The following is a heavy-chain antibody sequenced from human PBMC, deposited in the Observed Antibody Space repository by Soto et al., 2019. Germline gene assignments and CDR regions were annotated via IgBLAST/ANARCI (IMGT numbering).Heavy chain of an antibody. J-gene: IGHJ5*02. D-gene: IGHD2-2*01. CDR2: ISGSGGST. Sequence: PGGSLRLSCAASGFTFSSYAMSWVRQAPGKGLEWVSAISGSGGSTYYADSVKGRFTISRDNSKNTLYLQMNSLRAEDTAVYYCAVVPAAIRYGWFDPWGQGTLVTVSS. V-gene: IGHV3-23*01. CDR1: GFTFSSYA. CDR3: AVVPAAIRYGWFDP.